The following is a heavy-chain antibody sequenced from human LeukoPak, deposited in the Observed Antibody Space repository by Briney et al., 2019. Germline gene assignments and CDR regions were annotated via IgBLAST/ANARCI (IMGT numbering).Heavy chain of an antibody. J-gene: IGHJ3*02. V-gene: IGHV1-69*13. Sequence: ASVKVSCKASGGTFSSYAISWVRQAPGQGLEWMGGIIPIFGTANYAQKFQGRVTITADESTSIAYMELSSLRSEDTAVYYCARDHVWQQLVLDAFDIWGQGTMVTVSS. CDR2: IIPIFGTA. CDR1: GGTFSSYA. CDR3: ARDHVWQQLVLDAFDI. D-gene: IGHD6-13*01.